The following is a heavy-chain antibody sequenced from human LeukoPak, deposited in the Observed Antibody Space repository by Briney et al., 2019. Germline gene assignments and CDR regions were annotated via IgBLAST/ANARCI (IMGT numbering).Heavy chain of an antibody. CDR1: GDSISNYY. CDR2: IYTSGST. V-gene: IGHV4-4*07. D-gene: IGHD2-2*03. CDR3: ARDRGYCSSTSCPYYYYMDV. J-gene: IGHJ6*03. Sequence: SETLSLTCTVSGDSISNYYWSWIRKPAGKGLEWIGRIYTSGSTNYNPSLKSRVTMSVDTSKNQFSLKLSSVTAADTAVYYCARDRGYCSSTSCPYYYYMDVWGRGTTVTVSS.